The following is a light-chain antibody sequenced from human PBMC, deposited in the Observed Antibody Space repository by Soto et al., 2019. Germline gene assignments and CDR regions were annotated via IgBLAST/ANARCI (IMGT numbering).Light chain of an antibody. CDR1: QSISRN. CDR3: QRSYTTASIT. Sequence: DIQMTQSPSSLSASVGDRVTITCRASQSISRNLNWYQHKPGKAPKLLIYAASSLQNGVPSRFSGGGSGTELTLSIISLQPEDFGTYYCQRSYTTASITFGQGTRLEIK. J-gene: IGKJ5*01. V-gene: IGKV1-39*01. CDR2: AAS.